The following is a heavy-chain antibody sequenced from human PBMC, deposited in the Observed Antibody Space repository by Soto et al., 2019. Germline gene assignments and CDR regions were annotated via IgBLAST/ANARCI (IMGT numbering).Heavy chain of an antibody. Sequence: QVQLQQWGAGLLKPSATLSLTCAVHGGSFSGYYWSWIRQSPGKGLEWVGEITPSGGINYNMSLKSRVTISVDTSKKQFSLKGNAVTAADTAVYYCASGRELVWFGEETFGVDVWGQGTTVTVSS. V-gene: IGHV4-34*02. CDR3: ASGRELVWFGEETFGVDV. D-gene: IGHD3-10*01. J-gene: IGHJ6*02. CDR1: GGSFSGYY. CDR2: ITPSGGI.